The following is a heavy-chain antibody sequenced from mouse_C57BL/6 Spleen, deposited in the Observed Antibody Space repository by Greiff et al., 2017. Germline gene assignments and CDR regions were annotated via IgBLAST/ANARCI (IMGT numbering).Heavy chain of an antibody. CDR2: ISSGSSTI. CDR1: GFTFSDYG. Sequence: EVQVVESGGGLVKPGGSLKLSCAASGFTFSDYGMHWVRQAPEKGLEWVAYISSGSSTIYYADTVKGRFTIARDNAKNTLFLQMSSLRSEDTAMYYCARNLNWLYYFGYWGQGTTLAVSS. V-gene: IGHV5-17*01. D-gene: IGHD4-1*01. CDR3: ARNLNWLYYFGY. J-gene: IGHJ2*01.